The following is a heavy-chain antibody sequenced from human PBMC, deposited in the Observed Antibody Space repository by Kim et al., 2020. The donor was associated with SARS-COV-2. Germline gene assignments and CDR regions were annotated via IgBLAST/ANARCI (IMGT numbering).Heavy chain of an antibody. D-gene: IGHD5-18*01. V-gene: IGHV4-31*03. CDR3: ARDLWIMDTAAMGYYYGMDV. CDR1: GGSISSGGYY. J-gene: IGHJ6*02. CDR2: IYYSGST. Sequence: SETLSLTCTVSGGSISSGGYYWSWIRQHPGKGLEWIGYIYYSGSTYYNPSLKSRVTISVDTSKNQFSLKLSSVTAADTAVYYCARDLWIMDTAAMGYYYGMDVWGQGTTVTVSS.